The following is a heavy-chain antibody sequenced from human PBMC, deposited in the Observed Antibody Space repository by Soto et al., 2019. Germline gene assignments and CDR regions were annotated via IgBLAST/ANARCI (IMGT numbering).Heavy chain of an antibody. CDR2: IYYSGST. V-gene: IGHV4-39*01. CDR1: GGSISSSSYY. D-gene: IGHD2-8*01. CDR3: ARHRAGYCTNGVCYTPHYFDY. J-gene: IGHJ4*02. Sequence: QLQLQESGPGLVKPSETLSLTCTVSGGSISSSSYYWGWIRQPPGKGLEWIGSIYYSGSTYYNPSLKSRVTISVDTSKNQFSLKLSSVTAADTVVYYCARHRAGYCTNGVCYTPHYFDYWGQGTLVTVSS.